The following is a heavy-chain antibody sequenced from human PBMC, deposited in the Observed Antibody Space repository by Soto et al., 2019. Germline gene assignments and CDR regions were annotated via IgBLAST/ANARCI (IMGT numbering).Heavy chain of an antibody. J-gene: IGHJ3*01. V-gene: IGHV4-38-2*01. CDR3: ARARWYDAFDV. D-gene: IGHD2-15*01. CDR1: GFCISSGNY. Sequence: PSETLSLTCAVAGFCISSGNYCGCIRKPPGKGLEWIGSIFHGGNTYYNPSLKSRVTISVDMSKNQFSLKLNSVTAADTAVYYCARARWYDAFDVWGQGTVVTVSS. CDR2: IFHGGNT.